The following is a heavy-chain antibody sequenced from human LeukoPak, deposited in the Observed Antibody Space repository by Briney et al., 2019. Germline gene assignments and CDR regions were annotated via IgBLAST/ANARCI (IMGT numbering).Heavy chain of an antibody. CDR1: GGSISSSSHY. CDR3: ARDWWFGEVLLGDHAFDI. CDR2: IFYSGSTYSNSGST. V-gene: IGHV4-39*07. D-gene: IGHD3-10*01. J-gene: IGHJ3*02. Sequence: PSETLSLTCTVSGGSISSSSHYWGWIRQPPGKGLEWIGSIFYSGSTYSNSGSTYYNPALRSRVTISVDTSKNQFSLKLISVTATDTAVYFCARDWWFGEVLLGDHAFDIWGQGTMVTVSS.